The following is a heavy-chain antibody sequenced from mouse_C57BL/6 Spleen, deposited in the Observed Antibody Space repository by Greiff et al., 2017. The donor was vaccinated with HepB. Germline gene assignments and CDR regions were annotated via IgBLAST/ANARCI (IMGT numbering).Heavy chain of an antibody. Sequence: VKLMESGAELVRPGASVTLSCKASGYTFTDYEMHWVKQTPVHGLEWIGAIDPETGGTAYNQKFKGKAILTADKSSSTAYMELRSLTSEDSAVYYCTNTRGGFAYWGQGTLVTVSA. CDR3: TNTRGGFAY. CDR2: IDPETGGT. V-gene: IGHV1-15*01. CDR1: GYTFTDYE. J-gene: IGHJ3*01.